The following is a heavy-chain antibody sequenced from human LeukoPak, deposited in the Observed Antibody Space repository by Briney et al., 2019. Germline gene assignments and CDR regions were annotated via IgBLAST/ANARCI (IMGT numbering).Heavy chain of an antibody. V-gene: IGHV3-13*04. CDR2: IGTAGDT. Sequence: PGGSLRLSCAASGFTFSIYDMHWARQATGKSLECVSAIGTAGDTYYPGSVKGRFTISRDNSKNTLYLQMTSLRAADTAVYYCARVGYYYDGSGYPYWGQGTLVTVSS. CDR1: GFTFSIYD. D-gene: IGHD3-22*01. CDR3: ARVGYYYDGSGYPY. J-gene: IGHJ4*02.